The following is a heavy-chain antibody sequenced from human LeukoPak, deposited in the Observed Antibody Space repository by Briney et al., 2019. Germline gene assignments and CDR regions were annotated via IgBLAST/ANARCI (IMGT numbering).Heavy chain of an antibody. CDR1: GYTFTSYG. CDR3: ARGVPMYSGSYLRGLPDY. Sequence: GASVKVSCKASGYTFTSYGISWVRQAPGQGLEWMGWISAYNGNTNYAQKLQGRVTMTTDTSTSTAYMELRSLRSDDTAVYYCARGVPMYSGSYLRGLPDYWGQGTLVTVSS. D-gene: IGHD1-26*01. J-gene: IGHJ4*02. CDR2: ISAYNGNT. V-gene: IGHV1-18*01.